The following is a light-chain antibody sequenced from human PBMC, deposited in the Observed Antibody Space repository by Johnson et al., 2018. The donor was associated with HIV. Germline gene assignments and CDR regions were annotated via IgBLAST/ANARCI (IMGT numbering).Light chain of an antibody. V-gene: IGLV1-51*01. Sequence: QSVLTQPPSVSAAPGQRVTISCSGSSSNIGNNFVSWYQQLPGTAPKVLIYDTSKRPSGIPDRFSGSKSGTSATLGITGLQTGDEADYYCGTWDSSRSSGLYVFGTGTEVTVL. J-gene: IGLJ1*01. CDR3: GTWDSSRSSGLYV. CDR2: DTS. CDR1: SSNIGNNF.